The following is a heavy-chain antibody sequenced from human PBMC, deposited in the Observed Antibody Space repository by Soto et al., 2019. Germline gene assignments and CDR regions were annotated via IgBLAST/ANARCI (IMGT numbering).Heavy chain of an antibody. CDR1: GYTFTSYA. CDR2: INAGNGNT. D-gene: IGHD6-13*01. V-gene: IGHV1-3*01. Sequence: QVQLVQSGAEVKKPGASVKVSCKASGYTFTSYAMHWVRQAPGQRLEWMGWINAGNGNTKYSQKFQGRVTITRDTSASTAYMGRSSLRSEDTAVYYCARGDISSWYSLDYWGQGTLVTVSS. CDR3: ARGDISSWYSLDY. J-gene: IGHJ4*02.